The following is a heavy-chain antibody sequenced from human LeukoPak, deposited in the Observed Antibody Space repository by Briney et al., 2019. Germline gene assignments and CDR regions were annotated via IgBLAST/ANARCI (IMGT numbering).Heavy chain of an antibody. D-gene: IGHD3-10*01. Sequence: SSETLSLTCTVSGGSISSYYWSWIRQPPGKGLEWIAYLFYSGSTDYNPSLESRVTISVDTSKDQFSLKLRSVTAADTAVYYCATVAVIRGVTYFDYWGQGTLVTVSS. CDR2: LFYSGST. CDR1: GGSISSYY. J-gene: IGHJ4*02. V-gene: IGHV4-59*01. CDR3: ATVAVIRGVTYFDY.